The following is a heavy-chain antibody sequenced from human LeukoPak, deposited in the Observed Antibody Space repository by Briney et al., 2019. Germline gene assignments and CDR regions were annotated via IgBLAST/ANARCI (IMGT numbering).Heavy chain of an antibody. V-gene: IGHV4-39*07. CDR1: GGSISSGDYY. CDR2: IYHSGST. J-gene: IGHJ2*01. D-gene: IGHD6-13*01. CDR3: ARIGLSAAGPKWWFDL. Sequence: PSETLSLTCTVSGGSISSGDYYWSWIRQPPGKGLEWIGEIYHSGSTNYNPSLKSRVTISVDKSKNQFSLKLSSVTAADTAVYYCARIGLSAAGPKWWFDLWGRGTLVTVSS.